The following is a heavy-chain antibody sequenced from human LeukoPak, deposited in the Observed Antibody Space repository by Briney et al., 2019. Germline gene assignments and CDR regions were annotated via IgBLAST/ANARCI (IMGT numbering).Heavy chain of an antibody. Sequence: GTLSLTCTVSGGSISNSSYYWGWIRQPPGKGLEWVANIKQDGSEKYYVDSVKGRFTISRDNAKNSVYLQMNSLRVEDTAVYYCTVTGYWGQGTLVTVSS. CDR2: IKQDGSEK. CDR1: GGSISNSSYY. CDR3: TVTGY. V-gene: IGHV3-7*01. D-gene: IGHD2-21*02. J-gene: IGHJ4*02.